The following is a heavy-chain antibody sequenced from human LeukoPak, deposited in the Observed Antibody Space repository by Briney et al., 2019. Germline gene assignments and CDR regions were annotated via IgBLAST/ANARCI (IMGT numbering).Heavy chain of an antibody. J-gene: IGHJ4*02. CDR1: GYTFTSYG. D-gene: IGHD4-11*01. V-gene: IGHV1-18*01. Sequence: ASVKVSCKASGYTFTSYGISWVRQAPEQGLEWMGWISAYNGNTNYAQKLQGRVTMTTDTSTSTAYMELRSLRSDDTAAYYCARDKTLQPFDYWGQGTLVTVSS. CDR3: ARDKTLQPFDY. CDR2: ISAYNGNT.